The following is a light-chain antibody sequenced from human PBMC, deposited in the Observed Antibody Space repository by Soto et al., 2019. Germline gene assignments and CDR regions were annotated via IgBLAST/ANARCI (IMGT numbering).Light chain of an antibody. J-gene: IGKJ4*01. Sequence: EIVLTQSPGTLSLSPGERATLSCRASQSVSSKDSVWYQQKPGQAPRLLIYDVSSRATGIPDRFSGGGSGTDFTLTISRLEPEDFTVYYCQQYGSPPLTFGGGTKVDIK. CDR3: QQYGSPPLT. CDR2: DVS. CDR1: QSVSSKD. V-gene: IGKV3-20*01.